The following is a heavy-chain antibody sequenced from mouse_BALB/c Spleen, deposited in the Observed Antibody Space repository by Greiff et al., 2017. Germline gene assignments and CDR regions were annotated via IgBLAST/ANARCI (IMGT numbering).Heavy chain of an antibody. CDR1: GFSFTSYT. CDR2: ISSGGGNT. J-gene: IGHJ4*01. Sequence: VLLVESGAGLVKPGGSLKLSCAASGFSFTSYTMSWVRQTPEKRLEWVGTISSGGGNTYYPDSVKGRFTIARDKANNILYLQMSRLTAEDTALYSGASPYGSCAGYAMDYWGQGTSVTVSS. CDR3: ASPYGSCAGYAMDY. V-gene: IGHV5-9*03. D-gene: IGHD1-1*02.